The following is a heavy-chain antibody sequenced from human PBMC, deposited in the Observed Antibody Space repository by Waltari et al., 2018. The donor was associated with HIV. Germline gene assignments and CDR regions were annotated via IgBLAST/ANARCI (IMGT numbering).Heavy chain of an antibody. CDR2: IYYSGST. Sequence: QLPLQESGPGLVKPSETLSLTCTVSGGSISSSSSYWGWIRQPPGQGLEWIGSIYYSGSTYYNPSIKSRVTISVDTSKNQFSLKLSSVTAADTAVYYCARQSQYYDFWSGYNKGNWFDPWGQGTLVTVSS. D-gene: IGHD3-3*01. V-gene: IGHV4-39*01. J-gene: IGHJ5*02. CDR1: GGSISSSSSY. CDR3: ARQSQYYDFWSGYNKGNWFDP.